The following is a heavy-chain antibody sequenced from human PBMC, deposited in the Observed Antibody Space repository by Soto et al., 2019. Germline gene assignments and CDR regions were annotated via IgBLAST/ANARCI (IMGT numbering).Heavy chain of an antibody. V-gene: IGHV3-53*01. CDR1: GLSVTANY. Sequence: EVQLVESGGGLIQPGGSLRLICAASGLSVTANYMTWFRQAPGKGLEWLPIIDRGGGTYYADSLKGRAIISRDGSRNMVFLQMNSLTAEDAGVYYCARRDGSETFDIGGRGTAVNVSS. D-gene: IGHD6-25*01. J-gene: IGHJ3*02. CDR3: ARRDGSETFDI. CDR2: IDRGGGT.